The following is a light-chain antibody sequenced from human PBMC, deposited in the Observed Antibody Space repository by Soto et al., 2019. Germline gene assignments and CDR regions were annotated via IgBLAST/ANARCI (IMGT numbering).Light chain of an antibody. CDR3: LQHNSYPPT. V-gene: IGKV1-17*01. CDR1: QGIGSD. Sequence: DIQMTQYPSSLSASVGDRVTITCRASQGIGSDLGWYQQKPGKAPKGLIYAASSLQSGVPSRFSGRGSGTEFTHTSGSLDPEDFATYYCLQHNSYPPTFGGGTKVEIK. CDR2: AAS. J-gene: IGKJ4*01.